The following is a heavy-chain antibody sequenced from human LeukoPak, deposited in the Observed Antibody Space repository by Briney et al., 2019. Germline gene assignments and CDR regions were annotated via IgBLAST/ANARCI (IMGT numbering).Heavy chain of an antibody. CDR1: GYIFTSYY. D-gene: IGHD3-22*01. Sequence: ASVKVSCKASGYIFTSYYIHWVRQAPGQGLEWMGWINPNSGVTNYAQKFQGRVTMAGDTSISTAYMDLKRLRSDDTAMYYCARDGMGNYYDSSGYYLLDYWGQGTLVTVSS. V-gene: IGHV1-2*02. CDR3: ARDGMGNYYDSSGYYLLDY. CDR2: INPNSGVT. J-gene: IGHJ4*02.